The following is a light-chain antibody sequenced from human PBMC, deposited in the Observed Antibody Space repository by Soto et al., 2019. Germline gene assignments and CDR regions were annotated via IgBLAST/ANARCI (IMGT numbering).Light chain of an antibody. V-gene: IGKV3-20*01. CDR2: GVS. CDR3: QQYGRSPYT. J-gene: IGKJ2*01. Sequence: EIVLTQSPGTLSLSPGERATLSCRASESVRSSYLAWYQQKLGQAPRRLMYGVSARATGIPDRFRGSGSETDFTLTISRLEPEDFGVYYCQQYGRSPYTFGQGTKLEIK. CDR1: ESVRSSY.